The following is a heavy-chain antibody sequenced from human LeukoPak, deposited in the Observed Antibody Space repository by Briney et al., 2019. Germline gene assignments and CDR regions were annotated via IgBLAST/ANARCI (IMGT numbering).Heavy chain of an antibody. CDR1: GFSFRDYG. Sequence: GGSLRLSCAASGFSFRDYGMHWVRQAPGKGLEWVSSISSSSSYINYADAVKGRLTISRDNVKNSLYLQMNSLRAEDTAVYYCARGGYYDSSGYHPVYQKPDYWGQGTLVTVSS. J-gene: IGHJ4*02. CDR2: ISSSSSYI. CDR3: ARGGYYDSSGYHPVYQKPDY. D-gene: IGHD3-22*01. V-gene: IGHV3-21*01.